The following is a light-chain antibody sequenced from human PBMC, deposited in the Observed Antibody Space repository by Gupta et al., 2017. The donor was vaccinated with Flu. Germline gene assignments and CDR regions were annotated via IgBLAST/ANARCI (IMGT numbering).Light chain of an antibody. CDR3: QQRSDGLT. V-gene: IGKV3-11*01. Sequence: PGERGTLSCRASHSISTYLAWYQQRPGQTPSLLIYGASNRATGIPARFSGSGSGTDFTITISRLEPEDFAVYYCQQRSDGLTFGGGTKVEI. J-gene: IGKJ4*01. CDR2: GAS. CDR1: HSISTY.